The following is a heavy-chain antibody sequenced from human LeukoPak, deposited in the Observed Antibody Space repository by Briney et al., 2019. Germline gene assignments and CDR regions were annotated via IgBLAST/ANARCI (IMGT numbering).Heavy chain of an antibody. D-gene: IGHD1-1*01. CDR3: VRLQPNTGEWAFDI. CDR1: GGSISSYY. J-gene: IGHJ3*02. V-gene: IGHV4-59*01. Sequence: KPSETLSLTCTVSGGSISSYYWSWIRQPPGEGLEWIGYISNSGSTNYNPSLKSRVTISVDTFKNQLSLKLSSVTAADTAVYHCVRLQPNTGEWAFDIWGQGTMVSVSS. CDR2: ISNSGST.